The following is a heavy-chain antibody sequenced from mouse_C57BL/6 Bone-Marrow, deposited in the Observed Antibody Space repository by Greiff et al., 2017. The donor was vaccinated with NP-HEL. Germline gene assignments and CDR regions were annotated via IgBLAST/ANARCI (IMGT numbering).Heavy chain of an antibody. CDR3: ARNYDYDY. J-gene: IGHJ2*01. CDR1: GYTFTSYW. D-gene: IGHD2-4*01. Sequence: QVQLQQSGAELVMPGASVKLSCKASGYTFTSYWMHWVKQRPGQGLEWIGEIDPSDSYTNYNHKFKGKSTLTVDKSSSTAYMQLSSLTSEDSAVYYCARNYDYDYWGQGTTLTVSS. CDR2: IDPSDSYT. V-gene: IGHV1-69*01.